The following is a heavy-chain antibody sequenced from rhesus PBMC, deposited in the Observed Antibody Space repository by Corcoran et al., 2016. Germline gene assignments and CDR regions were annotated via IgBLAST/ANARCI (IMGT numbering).Heavy chain of an antibody. Sequence: EVQLVESGGGLAKPGGYLRLSCADSGFTFSDYYMDWVRHAQGKGLEWGSVISNSGGTIYYADSVKGRFTISRDNAKNSLFLQMNSLRVEDTAVYYCTRDGAAARFDYWGQGVLVTVSS. CDR1: GFTFSDYY. D-gene: IGHD6-25*01. CDR3: TRDGAAARFDY. J-gene: IGHJ4*01. CDR2: ISNSGGTI. V-gene: IGHV3-100*01.